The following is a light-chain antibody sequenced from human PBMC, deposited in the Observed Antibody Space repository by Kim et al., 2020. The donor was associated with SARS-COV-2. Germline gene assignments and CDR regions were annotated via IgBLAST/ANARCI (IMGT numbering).Light chain of an antibody. Sequence: PGESAPLSCRASQSIDTSLGWYQHRPGQAPRLLVYDASIRATGVPDRFSGSGSGTDFTLTISGLDPEDFSTYYCQQRDSWPPAVSFGGGTKVDIK. CDR3: QQRDSWPPAVS. V-gene: IGKV3-11*01. J-gene: IGKJ4*01. CDR2: DAS. CDR1: QSIDTS.